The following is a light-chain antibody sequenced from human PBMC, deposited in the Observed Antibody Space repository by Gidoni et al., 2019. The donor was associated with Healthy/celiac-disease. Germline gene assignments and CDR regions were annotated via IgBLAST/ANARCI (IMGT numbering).Light chain of an antibody. CDR3: QQRSNWPLT. CDR1: QSVSSY. V-gene: IGKV3-11*01. CDR2: DAS. J-gene: IGKJ4*01. Sequence: EMVWTQAPATLSLSPGERATLSCRASQSVSSYLAWYQQKPGQAPRLLIYDASNRATGIPARFSGSGSGTDFTLTISSLEPDDFAVYYCQQRSNWPLTFGGGTKVEIK.